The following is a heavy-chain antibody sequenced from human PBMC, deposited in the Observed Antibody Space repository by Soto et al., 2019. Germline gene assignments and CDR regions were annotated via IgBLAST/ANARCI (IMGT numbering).Heavy chain of an antibody. CDR2: IIPIFGTA. CDR3: ARDSSGYYFPLDY. D-gene: IGHD3-22*01. V-gene: IGHV1-69*13. Sequence: AAVKVSCKASGGTFSSYAISWVRQAPGQGLEWMGGIIPIFGTANYAQKFQGRVTITADESTSTAYMELSSLRSEDTAVYYCARDSSGYYFPLDYWGQGTLVTVSS. CDR1: GGTFSSYA. J-gene: IGHJ4*02.